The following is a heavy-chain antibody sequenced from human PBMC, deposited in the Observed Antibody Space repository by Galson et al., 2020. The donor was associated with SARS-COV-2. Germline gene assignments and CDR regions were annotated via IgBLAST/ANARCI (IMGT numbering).Heavy chain of an antibody. Sequence: GGSLRLSCAASGFAFNSYAIHWVRQAPGKGLEWVAIISYDGSNKYYADSVEGRFTLSRDNSKNTLYLQMNSLRPEDTGVYYCARVEYTTSSQHRGAFDVWCQGTMVIVSS. J-gene: IGHJ3*01. CDR1: GFAFNSYA. CDR2: ISYDGSNK. CDR3: ARVEYTTSSQHRGAFDV. V-gene: IGHV3-30-3*01. D-gene: IGHD6-6*01.